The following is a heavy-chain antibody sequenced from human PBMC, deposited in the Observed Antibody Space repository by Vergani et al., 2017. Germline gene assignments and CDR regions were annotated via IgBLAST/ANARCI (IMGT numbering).Heavy chain of an antibody. D-gene: IGHD3-22*01. CDR1: GGTFSSYA. V-gene: IGHV1-69*12. CDR2: IITIFGTA. Sequence: QVQLVQSGAEVKKPGSSVKVSCKASGGTFSSYAISWVRQAPGQGLEWMGGIITIFGTANYAQKFQGRVTITADESTSTAYMELSSLRSEDTAVYYCAGGSYYYDSSSYYFDDWRERSLVTVSS. J-gene: IGHJ4*01. CDR3: AGGSYYYDSSSYYFDD.